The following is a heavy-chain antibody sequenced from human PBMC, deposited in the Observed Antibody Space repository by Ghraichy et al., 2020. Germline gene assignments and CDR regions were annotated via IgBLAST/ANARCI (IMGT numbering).Heavy chain of an antibody. Sequence: SVKVSCKASGGTFSSYAISWVRQAPGQGLEWMGGIIPIFGTANYAQKFQGRVTITADESTSTAYMELSSLRSEDTAVYYCALGNDYGDYKDPKPFDYWGQGTLVTVSS. D-gene: IGHD4-17*01. V-gene: IGHV1-69*13. CDR1: GGTFSSYA. CDR3: ALGNDYGDYKDPKPFDY. J-gene: IGHJ4*02. CDR2: IIPIFGTA.